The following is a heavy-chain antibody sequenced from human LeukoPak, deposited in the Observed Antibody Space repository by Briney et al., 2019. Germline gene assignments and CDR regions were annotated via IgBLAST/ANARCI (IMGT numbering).Heavy chain of an antibody. D-gene: IGHD1-26*01. CDR3: ARGVDLVGELDY. CDR2: ISDNARET. J-gene: IGHJ4*02. Sequence: PGGSLRLSCAASGFTFTTSAMSWVRQAPGKGLEWVSAISDNARETYYADSVKGRFTISRDNSKNTLYLQMNSLRAEDTAVYYCARGVDLVGELDYWGQGTLVTVSS. V-gene: IGHV3-23*01. CDR1: GFTFTTSA.